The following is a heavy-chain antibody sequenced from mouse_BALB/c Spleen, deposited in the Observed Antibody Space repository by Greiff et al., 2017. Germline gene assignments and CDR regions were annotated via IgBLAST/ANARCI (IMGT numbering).Heavy chain of an antibody. J-gene: IGHJ1*01. CDR2: ISSGSSTI. CDR1: GFTFSSFG. CDR3: ARGDYWYFDV. V-gene: IGHV5-17*02. Sequence: EVQGVESGGGLVQPGGSRKLSCAASGFTFSSFGMHWVRQAPEKGLEWVAYISSGSSTIYYADTVKGRFTISRDNPKNTLFLQMTSLRSEDTAMYYCARGDYWYFDVWGAGTTVTVSS.